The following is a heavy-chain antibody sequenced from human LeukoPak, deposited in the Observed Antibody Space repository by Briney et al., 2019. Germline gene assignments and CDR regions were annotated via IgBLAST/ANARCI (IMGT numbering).Heavy chain of an antibody. Sequence: PGGSLRLSCAASGFTFSSYSMNWVRQAPGKGLEWVSSISSSSSYIYYADSVKGRFTISRDNAKNSLYLQMNSLRAEYTAVYYCARDAPDRIVVVTAPDYWGQGTLVTVSS. CDR1: GFTFSSYS. D-gene: IGHD2-21*02. CDR2: ISSSSSYI. J-gene: IGHJ4*02. V-gene: IGHV3-21*01. CDR3: ARDAPDRIVVVTAPDY.